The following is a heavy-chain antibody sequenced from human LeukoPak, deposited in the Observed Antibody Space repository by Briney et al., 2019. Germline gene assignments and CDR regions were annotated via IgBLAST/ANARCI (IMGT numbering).Heavy chain of an antibody. Sequence: GGSLRLSCAASGFTFSSYATHWVRQAPGKGLEWVAVISYDGSNKYYADSVKGRFTISRDNSKNTLYLQMNSLRAEDTAVYYCARESVATTVTTFVDYWGQGTLVTVSS. CDR1: GFTFSSYA. D-gene: IGHD4-11*01. J-gene: IGHJ4*02. V-gene: IGHV3-30*01. CDR3: ARESVATTVTTFVDY. CDR2: ISYDGSNK.